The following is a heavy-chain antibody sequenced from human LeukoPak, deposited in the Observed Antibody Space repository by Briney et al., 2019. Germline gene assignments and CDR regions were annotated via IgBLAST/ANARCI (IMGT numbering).Heavy chain of an antibody. J-gene: IGHJ4*02. CDR1: RYTFTSYG. CDR3: ARDWGTGYDLGIGY. CDR2: ISGYNRNT. V-gene: IGHV1-18*01. D-gene: IGHD2-8*02. Sequence: ASVKVSCKASRYTFTSYGISWVRQAPGQGLEWMGWISGYNRNTMYSQKLKGRVTLTTDTSTSTAYLELRSLRSDDTAVYYCARDWGTGYDLGIGYWGQGTLVTVSS.